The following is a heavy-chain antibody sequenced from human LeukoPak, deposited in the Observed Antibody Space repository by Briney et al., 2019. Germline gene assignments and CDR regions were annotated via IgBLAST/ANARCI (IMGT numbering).Heavy chain of an antibody. CDR2: IYYSGST. Sequence: PSETLSLTCIVSGGSISRYYWSWIRQPPGKGLEWIGYIYYSGSTNYNPSLKSRVTISVDTSTNQFSLKLTSVTAADTAVYYCARVGSWYLDWFDPWGQGTLVTVSS. V-gene: IGHV4-59*01. D-gene: IGHD6-13*01. J-gene: IGHJ5*02. CDR1: GGSISRYY. CDR3: ARVGSWYLDWFDP.